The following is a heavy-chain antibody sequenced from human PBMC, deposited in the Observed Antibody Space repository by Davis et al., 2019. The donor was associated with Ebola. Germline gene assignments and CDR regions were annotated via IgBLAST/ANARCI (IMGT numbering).Heavy chain of an antibody. J-gene: IGHJ4*02. V-gene: IGHV1-18*01. D-gene: IGHD1-26*01. CDR1: GGTFSSYA. CDR3: ARGGGSYSADY. Sequence: ASVKVSCKASGGTFSSYAISWVRQAPGQGLEWMGWISAYLGNTNYAQKLQGRVTMTTDTSTSTAYMELKSLRSDDTAVYYCARGGGSYSADYWGQGTLVTVSS. CDR2: ISAYLGNT.